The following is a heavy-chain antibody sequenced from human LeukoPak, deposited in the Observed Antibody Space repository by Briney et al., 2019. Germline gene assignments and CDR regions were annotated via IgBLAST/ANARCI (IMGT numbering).Heavy chain of an antibody. CDR1: GGTFSSYA. CDR3: ARLPLRSIAVGYYGMDV. Sequence: SVKVSCKASGGTFSSYAISWVRQAPGQGLEWMGGIIPIFGTANYAQKFQGRVTITADESTSTAYMVLSSLRSEDTAVYYCARLPLRSIAVGYYGMDVWGQGTTVTVSS. CDR2: IIPIFGTA. J-gene: IGHJ6*02. V-gene: IGHV1-69*13. D-gene: IGHD6-6*01.